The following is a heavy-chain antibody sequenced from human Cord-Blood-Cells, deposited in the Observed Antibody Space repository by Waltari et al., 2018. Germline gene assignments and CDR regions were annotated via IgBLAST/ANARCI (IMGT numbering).Heavy chain of an antibody. J-gene: IGHJ4*02. Sequence: EVQLVESGGGLVKPGGSLRLSCAASGFTFSNAWMSWVHQAPGKGLEWVGRIKSKTDGGTTDYAAHVKGRFTISRDDSKNTLYLQMNSLKTEDTAVYYCTTDVATRSSYDYWGQGTLVTVSS. D-gene: IGHD5-12*01. CDR3: TTDVATRSSYDY. CDR2: IKSKTDGGTT. CDR1: GFTFSNAW. V-gene: IGHV3-15*01.